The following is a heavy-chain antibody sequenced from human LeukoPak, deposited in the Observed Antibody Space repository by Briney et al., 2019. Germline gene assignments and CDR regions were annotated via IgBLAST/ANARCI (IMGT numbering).Heavy chain of an antibody. CDR3: AKPARTDYADY. V-gene: IGHV3-23*01. CDR1: GFTFSNYG. J-gene: IGHJ4*02. CDR2: ISGSGGST. Sequence: GGSLRLSCAASGFTFSNYGMNWVRQAPGKGLEWVSGISGSGGSTYSADSVKGRFTISRDNSKNTLCLQMYSLRAEDTAVYYCAKPARTDYADYWGQGTLVTVSS. D-gene: IGHD1-14*01.